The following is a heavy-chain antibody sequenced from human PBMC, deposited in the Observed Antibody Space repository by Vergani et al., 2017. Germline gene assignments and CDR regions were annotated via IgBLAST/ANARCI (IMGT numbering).Heavy chain of an antibody. CDR1: GFTFSSYG. CDR3: ANDGYGDEFFDY. D-gene: IGHD4-17*01. J-gene: IGHJ4*02. Sequence: QVQLVESGGGVVQPGRSLRLSCAASGFTFSSYGMHWVRQAPGKGLEWVAVISYDGSNKYYADSVKGRLTISRDNSKNTLYLQMNSLRAEDTAVYYCANDGYGDEFFDYWGQGTLVTVSS. V-gene: IGHV3-30*18. CDR2: ISYDGSNK.